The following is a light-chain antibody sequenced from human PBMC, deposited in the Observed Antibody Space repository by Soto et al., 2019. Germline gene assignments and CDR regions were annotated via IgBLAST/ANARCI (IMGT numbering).Light chain of an antibody. CDR2: ATS. CDR3: QQSSSFPLT. CDR1: QGISNW. Sequence: DIQMTQSPSFVCASVGDRVTITCRASQGISNWLAWYQQKPGKAPKLLIYATSNLQGGVPSRFSGSGSGTDFTLTIGSLQPEDSATYYCQQSSSFPLTFGHGTKVDIK. J-gene: IGKJ3*01. V-gene: IGKV1-12*01.